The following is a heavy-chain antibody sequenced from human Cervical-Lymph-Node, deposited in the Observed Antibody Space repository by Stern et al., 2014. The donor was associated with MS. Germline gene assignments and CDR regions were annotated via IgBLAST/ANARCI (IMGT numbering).Heavy chain of an antibody. V-gene: IGHV4-61*08. J-gene: IGHJ5*02. D-gene: IGHD6-13*01. CDR2: VYSSGAT. CDR3: TREGDVLAGSWFDP. CDR1: GDSVNTGGFF. Sequence: QLQLQESGPGLVKPSETLSLSCTVSGDSVNTGGFFWTWIRQSPREGLQXIGYVYSSGATNYNPSFQSRVTISVDTSKNQFSLTLRSVTAADTAVYYCTREGDVLAGSWFDPWGQGVPVTVSS.